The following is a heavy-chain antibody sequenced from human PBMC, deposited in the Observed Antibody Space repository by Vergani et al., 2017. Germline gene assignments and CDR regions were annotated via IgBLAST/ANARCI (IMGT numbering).Heavy chain of an antibody. Sequence: QVTLKESGPALVKPTQTLTLTCAVSGFSLNTSGLRVSWLRQPPGKALEWLARIDRNENTCYNESLKTRLTISKDTSKNQVVLAMTNVGPVDTATYYCARTGYSRGGYYFDFWGQGTLVTVSS. CDR3: ARTGYSRGGYYFDF. V-gene: IGHV2-70*04. CDR1: GFSLNTSGLR. CDR2: IDRNENT. J-gene: IGHJ4*02. D-gene: IGHD1-26*01.